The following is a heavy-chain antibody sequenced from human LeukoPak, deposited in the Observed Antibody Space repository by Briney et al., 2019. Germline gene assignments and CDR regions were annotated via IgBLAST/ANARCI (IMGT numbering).Heavy chain of an antibody. Sequence: GGSLRLSCAASGFTFSNAWMSWVRQAPGKGLEWVGRIKSKTDGGTTDYAAPVKGRFTISRDDSKNTLYLQMNSLKTEDTAAYYCTTHQSVVPAAIVGAFDYWGQGTLVTVSS. V-gene: IGHV3-15*01. CDR3: TTHQSVVPAAIVGAFDY. D-gene: IGHD2-2*02. CDR1: GFTFSNAW. J-gene: IGHJ4*02. CDR2: IKSKTDGGTT.